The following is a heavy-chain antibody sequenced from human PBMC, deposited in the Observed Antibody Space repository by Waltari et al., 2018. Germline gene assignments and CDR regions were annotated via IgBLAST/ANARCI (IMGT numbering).Heavy chain of an antibody. CDR1: GGSISSSNW. Sequence: QVQLQESGPGLVKPSGTLSLTCAVSGGSISSSNWWSWVLQPPGKGRDGIGEIDHSWRTNYNPSLKSRVTISVDKSKNQFSLKLSSVTAADTAVCYCARGPYGDYGGLAFDIWGQGTMVTVAS. D-gene: IGHD4-17*01. CDR3: ARGPYGDYGGLAFDI. CDR2: IDHSWRT. J-gene: IGHJ3*02. V-gene: IGHV4-4*02.